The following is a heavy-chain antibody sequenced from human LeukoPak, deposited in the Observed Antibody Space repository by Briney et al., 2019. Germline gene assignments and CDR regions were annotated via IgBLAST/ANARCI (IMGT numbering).Heavy chain of an antibody. CDR1: GFTVSSNY. CDR2: IYSGGST. D-gene: IGHD6-25*01. CDR3: ATGARLRSDAFDI. J-gene: IGHJ3*02. V-gene: IGHV3-53*01. Sequence: GGSLRLSCAASGFTVSSNYMSWVRQAPGKGLEWVSVIYSGGSTYYADPVKGRFTISRDNSKNTLYLQMNSLRAEDTAVYYCATGARLRSDAFDIWGQGTMVTVSS.